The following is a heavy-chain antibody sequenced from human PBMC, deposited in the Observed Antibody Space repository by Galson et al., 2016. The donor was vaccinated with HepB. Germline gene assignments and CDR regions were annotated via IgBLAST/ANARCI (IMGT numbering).Heavy chain of an antibody. Sequence: SLRLSCAASGFSFSSYGMNWVRQAPGKGLEWVSSISSSSRYIYYADSLKGRFTISRDNAKDSLCLQMNRLRAEDTAVYYCARGHYDFWSGPSRRAFDIWGQGTMVTVSS. CDR3: ARGHYDFWSGPSRRAFDI. D-gene: IGHD3-3*01. CDR2: ISSSSRYI. J-gene: IGHJ3*02. V-gene: IGHV3-21*01. CDR1: GFSFSSYG.